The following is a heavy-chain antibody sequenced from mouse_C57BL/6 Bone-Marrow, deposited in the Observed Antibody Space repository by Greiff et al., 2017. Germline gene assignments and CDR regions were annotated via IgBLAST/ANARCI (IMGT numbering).Heavy chain of an antibody. J-gene: IGHJ2*01. CDR1: GYTFTSYW. CDR2: IHPDSGST. CDR3: ARRRYMVTTGFDY. Sequence: VQLQQPGAELVKPGASVKLSCKASGYTFTSYWMHWVKQRPGQGLEWIGMIHPDSGSTNYNEKFKSKATLTVDKSSSTAYMQLSSLTSEDSAGYYCARRRYMVTTGFDYWGQGTTLTVSS. D-gene: IGHD2-2*01. V-gene: IGHV1-64*01.